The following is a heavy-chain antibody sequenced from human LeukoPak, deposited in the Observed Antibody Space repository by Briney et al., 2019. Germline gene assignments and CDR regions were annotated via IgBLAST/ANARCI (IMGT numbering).Heavy chain of an antibody. D-gene: IGHD3-22*01. J-gene: IGHJ4*02. Sequence: PGGSLRLSCAASGFSFNSYAMSWVRQAPGKGLEWVSLISDSGATTYYAESVKGRFTISRDNSRNTLYLQMNSLRAEDPAVYYCARDRSDYDSSSFGDYWGQGTLVTVSS. CDR2: ISDSGATT. CDR1: GFSFNSYA. V-gene: IGHV3-23*01. CDR3: ARDRSDYDSSSFGDY.